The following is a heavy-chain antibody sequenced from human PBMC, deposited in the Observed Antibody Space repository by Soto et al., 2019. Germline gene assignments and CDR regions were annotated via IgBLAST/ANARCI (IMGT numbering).Heavy chain of an antibody. CDR2: IYWDDDK. CDR3: AHRPSYCSGGSCYSGFDY. D-gene: IGHD2-15*01. CDR1: GFSLSTSGVG. Sequence: QITLKESGPTLVKPTQTLTLTCTFSGFSLSTSGVGVGWIRQPPGKALEWLALIYWDDDKRYSPSLKSRLTITKETSKYQVVLTITNMDPVDTATYYCAHRPSYCSGGSCYSGFDYWGQGTLVTVSS. J-gene: IGHJ4*02. V-gene: IGHV2-5*02.